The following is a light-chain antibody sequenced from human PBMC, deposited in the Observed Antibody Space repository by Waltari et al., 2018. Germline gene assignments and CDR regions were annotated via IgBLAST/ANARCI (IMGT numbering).Light chain of an antibody. Sequence: ELVLTQSPGTLSLSPGERATLSCRASQSVSRALAWYHQKPGQAPRLLIYAASTRATGVPDRFSGSGSGTDFSLTISRLDPEDFAVYYCQHYVNLPVTFGQGTKVEI. CDR3: QHYVNLPVT. V-gene: IGKV3-20*01. J-gene: IGKJ1*01. CDR1: QSVSRA. CDR2: AAS.